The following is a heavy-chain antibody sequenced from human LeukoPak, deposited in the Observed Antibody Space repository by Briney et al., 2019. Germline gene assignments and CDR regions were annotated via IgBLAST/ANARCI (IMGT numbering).Heavy chain of an antibody. CDR3: AKDSYSKGDY. J-gene: IGHJ4*02. D-gene: IGHD1-26*01. Sequence: PGGSLRLSCAASGFSFSSYWTSCVRQAPGKGLEWVANIKQDGSESNYVGSVKGRFTISRDNAKNSLYLQMNSLRAEDTAVYYCAKDSYSKGDYWGQGTLVTVSS. CDR2: IKQDGSES. V-gene: IGHV3-7*05. CDR1: GFSFSSYW.